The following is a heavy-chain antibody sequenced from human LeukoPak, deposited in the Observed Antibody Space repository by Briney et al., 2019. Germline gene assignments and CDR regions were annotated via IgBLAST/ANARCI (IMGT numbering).Heavy chain of an antibody. CDR1: GVSFSGYY. D-gene: IGHD4-17*01. J-gene: IGHJ4*02. CDR3: ARDAPSHDYGDPTVPFDY. CDR2: INHSGST. Sequence: KPSETLSLTCAVYGVSFSGYYWSWVRQPPGKGLEWIGEINHSGSTNYNPSLKSRVTISVDTSKNQFSLKLSSVTAVDTAVYYCARDAPSHDYGDPTVPFDYWGQGTLVTVSS. V-gene: IGHV4-34*01.